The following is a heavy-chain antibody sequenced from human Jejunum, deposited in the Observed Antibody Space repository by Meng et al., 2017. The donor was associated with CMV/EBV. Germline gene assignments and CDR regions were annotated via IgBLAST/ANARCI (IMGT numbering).Heavy chain of an antibody. Sequence: SGFTFQDSAMHWLRHVPGKGLEWVANIKRDGGERYYVESVKGRFTISRNTAKNSLFLQMDGLRAEDTDVYYCARQKCGGDCHMDVWGPGTTVTVSS. J-gene: IGHJ6*02. CDR2: IKRDGGER. CDR1: GFTFQDSA. V-gene: IGHV3-7*01. CDR3: ARQKCGGDCHMDV. D-gene: IGHD2-21*01.